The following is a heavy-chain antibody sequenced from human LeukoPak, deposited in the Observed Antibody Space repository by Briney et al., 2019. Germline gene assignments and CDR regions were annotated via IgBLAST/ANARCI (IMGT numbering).Heavy chain of an antibody. V-gene: IGHV1-69*13. CDR2: IIPIFGTA. D-gene: IGHD3-22*01. J-gene: IGHJ4*02. CDR3: ARGPNYYDSSGYHDY. Sequence: SVKVSRKASGGTFSSYAISWVRQAPGQGLEWMGGIIPIFGTANYAQKFQGRVTITADESTSTAYMELSSLRSEDTAVYYCARGPNYYDSSGYHDYWGQGTLVTVSS. CDR1: GGTFSSYA.